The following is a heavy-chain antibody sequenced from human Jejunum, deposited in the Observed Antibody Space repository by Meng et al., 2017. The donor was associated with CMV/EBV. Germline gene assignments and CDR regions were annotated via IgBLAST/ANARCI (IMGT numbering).Heavy chain of an antibody. CDR1: GFTFSSHW. J-gene: IGHJ4*02. Sequence: GFTFSSHWMNWGRQGPGKGLVWVSRINGAGSDISYADSVKGRFTISRDNAENTLYLQMNSLRAEDMAVYYCVRAGSGNAYGLFDYWGQGTLVTVSS. CDR3: VRAGSGNAYGLFDY. D-gene: IGHD1-26*01. CDR2: INGAGSDI. V-gene: IGHV3-74*01.